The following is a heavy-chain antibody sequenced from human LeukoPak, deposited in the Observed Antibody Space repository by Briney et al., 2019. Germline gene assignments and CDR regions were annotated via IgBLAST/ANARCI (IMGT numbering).Heavy chain of an antibody. J-gene: IGHJ6*03. D-gene: IGHD6-13*01. CDR2: IIPIFGTA. V-gene: IGHV1-69*13. CDR1: GGTFSSYA. Sequence: GASVKVSCKASGGTFSSYAISWVRQAPGQGLEWMGGIIPIFGTANYAQKFQGRVTITADESTSTAYMELSSLRSEDTAVYYCSLYSSPRITPYYYYYMDVWGKGTTVTVSS. CDR3: SLYSSPRITPYYYYYMDV.